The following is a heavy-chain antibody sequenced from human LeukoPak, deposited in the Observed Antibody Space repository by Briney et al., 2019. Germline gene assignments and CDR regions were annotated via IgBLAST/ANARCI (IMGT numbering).Heavy chain of an antibody. Sequence: SETLSLTCTVSGGSISSSSYYWGWIRQPPGKGLEWIGEINHSGSTNYNPSLKSRVTISVDTSKNQFSLKLSSVTAADTAVYYCASMASLYSSSWYDWGQGTLVTVSS. V-gene: IGHV4-39*07. D-gene: IGHD6-13*01. CDR2: INHSGST. CDR3: ASMASLYSSSWYD. CDR1: GGSISSSSYY. J-gene: IGHJ4*02.